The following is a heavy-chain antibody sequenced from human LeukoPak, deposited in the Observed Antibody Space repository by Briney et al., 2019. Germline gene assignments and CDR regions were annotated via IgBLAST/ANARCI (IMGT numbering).Heavy chain of an antibody. J-gene: IGHJ5*02. Sequence: PSETLSLTCAVYGGSFSGYYWSWIRQPPGKGLEWIGEINHSGSTNYNPSLKSRVTILVDTSNNQFSLKLSSVTAADTAVYYCARGGIAARPNWFDPWGQGTLVTVSS. V-gene: IGHV4-34*01. D-gene: IGHD6-6*01. CDR1: GGSFSGYY. CDR3: ARGGIAARPNWFDP. CDR2: INHSGST.